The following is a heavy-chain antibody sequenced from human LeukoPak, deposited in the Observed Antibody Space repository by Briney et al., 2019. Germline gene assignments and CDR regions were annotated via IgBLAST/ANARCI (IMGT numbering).Heavy chain of an antibody. CDR2: INHSGST. J-gene: IGHJ3*02. CDR3: ARWRCSSTSCYENDAFDI. CDR1: GGSFSGYY. Sequence: SETLSLTCAVYGGSFSGYYWSWIRQPPGKGLEWIGEINHSGSTNYNPSLKSRVTISVDTSKNLFSLKLSSVTAADTAVYYCARWRCSSTSCYENDAFDIWGQGTMVTVSS. D-gene: IGHD2-2*01. V-gene: IGHV4-34*01.